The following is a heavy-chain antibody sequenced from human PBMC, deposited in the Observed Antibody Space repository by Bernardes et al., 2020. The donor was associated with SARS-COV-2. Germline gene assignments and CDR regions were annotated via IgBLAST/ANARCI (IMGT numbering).Heavy chain of an antibody. CDR1: GYTFTSYG. J-gene: IGHJ5*02. CDR2: ISGDEGNT. CDR3: ATVVGYSYGGGWFDP. V-gene: IGHV1-18*01. D-gene: IGHD5-12*01. Sequence: ASVKVSCKASGYTFTSYGIIWVRQAPGQVLEWMGWISGDEGNTNYAHKFHGRVTMTTDTSTSTAHMELRSLRSDDTAVYYCATVVGYSYGGGWFDPWGQGTLVTVSS.